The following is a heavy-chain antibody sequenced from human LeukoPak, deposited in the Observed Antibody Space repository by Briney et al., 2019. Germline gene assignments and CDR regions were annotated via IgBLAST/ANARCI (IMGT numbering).Heavy chain of an antibody. CDR3: ASLPFSPYSSGWAHYYFDY. V-gene: IGHV4-34*01. D-gene: IGHD6-19*01. J-gene: IGHJ4*02. CDR1: GGSFSGYY. CDR2: INHSGST. Sequence: SETLSLTCAVYGGSFSGYYWSWIRQPPGKGLERIGEINHSGSTNYNPSLKSRGTISVDTSKNHFSLKLSSVTAADTAVYYCASLPFSPYSSGWAHYYFDYWGQGTLVTVSS.